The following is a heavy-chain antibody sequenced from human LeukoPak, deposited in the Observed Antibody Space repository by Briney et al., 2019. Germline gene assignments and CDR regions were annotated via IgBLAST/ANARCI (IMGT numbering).Heavy chain of an antibody. V-gene: IGHV3-7*04. Sequence: GESLRLSCAASGFTFSTYWMTWVRQAPGKGPEWVANIKEDGSATYYVDSVKGRFTISRDSAKKSLYLQMNSLRAEDTAVYYCARDSPGYLAYDSWGQGTLVTVSS. CDR2: IKEDGSAT. D-gene: IGHD1-1*01. CDR3: ARDSPGYLAYDS. CDR1: GFTFSTYW. J-gene: IGHJ4*02.